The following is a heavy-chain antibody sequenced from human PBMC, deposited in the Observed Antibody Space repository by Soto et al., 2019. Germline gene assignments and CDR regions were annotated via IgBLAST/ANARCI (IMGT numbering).Heavy chain of an antibody. D-gene: IGHD3-16*02. Sequence: ASVKVSCKVSGYTLTELSMHWVRQAPGKGLEWMGGFDPEDGETIYAQKFQGRVTMTEDTSTDTAYMELSSPRSEDTAVYYCATGRLGELSYDYWGQGTLVTVYS. J-gene: IGHJ4*02. CDR1: GYTLTELS. CDR2: FDPEDGET. V-gene: IGHV1-24*01. CDR3: ATGRLGELSYDY.